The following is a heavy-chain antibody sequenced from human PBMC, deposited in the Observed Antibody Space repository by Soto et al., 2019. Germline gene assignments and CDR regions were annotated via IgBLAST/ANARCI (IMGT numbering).Heavy chain of an antibody. V-gene: IGHV2-26*01. D-gene: IGHD4-4*01. CDR3: ARIRRVNYYFYYYMDV. Sequence: QVTLKESGPVLVKPTETLTLTCTVSGFSLSNGRMGVSWIRQPPGKALEWLAHFLSNDEKSYSTSLKSRLTSSKDTSKSQVVLTMTNIDPVDTATYYCARIRRVNYYFYYYMDVWGKGTTVTVSS. CDR1: GFSLSNGRMG. CDR2: FLSNDEK. J-gene: IGHJ6*03.